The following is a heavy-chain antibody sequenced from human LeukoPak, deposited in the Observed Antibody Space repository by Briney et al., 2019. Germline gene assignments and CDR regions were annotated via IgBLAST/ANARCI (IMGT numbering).Heavy chain of an antibody. V-gene: IGHV3-23*01. Sequence: PGGSLRLSCAASGFXFSSYAMSWVRQAPGRGQEWVSAISASGDRTYYADSVKGRFTISRDNSKNTLYLQMNSLRAEDTAVYSCAKNGEVLSWFDPWSQGTLVTVSS. CDR2: ISASGDRT. J-gene: IGHJ5*02. D-gene: IGHD3-10*01. CDR3: AKNGEVLSWFDP. CDR1: GFXFSSYA.